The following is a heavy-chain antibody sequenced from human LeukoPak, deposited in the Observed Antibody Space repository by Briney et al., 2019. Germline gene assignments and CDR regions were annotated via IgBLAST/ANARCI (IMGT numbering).Heavy chain of an antibody. J-gene: IGHJ4*02. V-gene: IGHV5-51*01. D-gene: IGHD1-26*01. CDR2: IYPGDSDT. CDR1: GYSFSNYW. CDR3: ARTQLVGATLFFDY. Sequence: GESLKISCKDSGYSFSNYWIAWVRRMPGKGLEWMGIIYPGDSDTRYSPSFQGQVTISADKSISTAYLQWSSLKASDTAMYYCARTQLVGATLFFDYWGQGTLVTVSS.